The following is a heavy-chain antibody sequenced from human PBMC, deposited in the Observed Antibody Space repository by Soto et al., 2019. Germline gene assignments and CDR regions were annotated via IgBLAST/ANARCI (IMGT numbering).Heavy chain of an antibody. CDR3: ARGRFCPDFDL. J-gene: IGHJ2*01. CDR2: ISYDGSTK. CDR1: GFTFSSYA. Sequence: QVQLVESGGGVVQPGRSLRLSCAASGFTFSSYAMHWVRQAPGKGLEWVAVISYDGSTKYYADSVKGRFTISRDKSKKTLHLQMNSLRAEDTAVYYCARGRFCPDFDLWGRGTLVTVSS. V-gene: IGHV3-30-3*01.